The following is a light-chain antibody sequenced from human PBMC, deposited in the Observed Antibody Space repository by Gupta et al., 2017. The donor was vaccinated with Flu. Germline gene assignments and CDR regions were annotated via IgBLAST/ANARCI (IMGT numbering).Light chain of an antibody. V-gene: IGKV3-11*01. J-gene: IGKJ2*01. Sequence: EIVLTQSPATLSLSPGERAILSCRASQSVSTYLAWYQQKPGQAPRLLMYDTSKRVAGIPARFSGSGYGTDFTLTISTREQEDFAVYYCQQRSDLPMYTFGQGTRLEIK. CDR2: DTS. CDR1: QSVSTY. CDR3: QQRSDLPMYT.